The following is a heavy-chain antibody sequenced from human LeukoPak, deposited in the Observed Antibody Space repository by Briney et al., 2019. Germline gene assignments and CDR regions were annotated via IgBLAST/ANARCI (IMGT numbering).Heavy chain of an antibody. D-gene: IGHD7-27*01. CDR1: GFTFTDRY. CDR2: INGKRGDT. Sequence: ASVTLSCTASGFTFTDRYMHWVRQAPAQGLEWMGWINGKRGDTNYAQISQDRGTMTRDTSTSTVYMELSRLTVDDTVVYYCARDQDWGVDYWGQGTLVTVSS. CDR3: ARDQDWGVDY. J-gene: IGHJ4*02. V-gene: IGHV1-2*02.